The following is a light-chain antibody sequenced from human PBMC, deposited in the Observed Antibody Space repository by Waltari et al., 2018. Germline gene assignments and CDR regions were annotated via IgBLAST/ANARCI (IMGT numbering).Light chain of an antibody. CDR3: QSYDSSLWV. V-gene: IGLV6-57*02. J-gene: IGLJ3*02. Sequence: NFMLTQPHSVSESPGKTVTISCTGSSGSIASNYVQWYQQRPGSAPTTVIYEDNQRPSGVPDRFSGSIDSSSNSASRTISGLKTEDEADYYCQSYDSSLWVFGGGTKLTVL. CDR2: EDN. CDR1: SGSIASNY.